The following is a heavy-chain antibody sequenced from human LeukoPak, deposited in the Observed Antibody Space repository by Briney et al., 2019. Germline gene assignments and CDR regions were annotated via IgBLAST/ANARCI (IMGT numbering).Heavy chain of an antibody. Sequence: GASVKVSCKASGYTFSGYFVHWVRQAPGQGLEWMGRINAGSGDTEFAQKFQGRVTMTRDTFVSTAYMEVSGLTSDDTAVYYCARGHYGDYPDYWGQGTLVTVSS. CDR2: INAGSGDT. J-gene: IGHJ4*02. D-gene: IGHD4-17*01. CDR3: ARGHYGDYPDY. V-gene: IGHV1-2*06. CDR1: GYTFSGYF.